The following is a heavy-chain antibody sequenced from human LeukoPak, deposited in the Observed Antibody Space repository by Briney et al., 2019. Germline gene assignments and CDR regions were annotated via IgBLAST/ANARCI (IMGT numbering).Heavy chain of an antibody. CDR1: GFTFSSYA. V-gene: IGHV3-21*01. CDR3: ARVDVVVPAAMSDAFDI. CDR2: ISSSSSYI. J-gene: IGHJ3*02. Sequence: GGSLRLSCAASGFTFSSYAMHWVRQAPGKGLEWVSSISSSSSYIYYADSVKGRFTISRDNAKNSLYLQMNSLRAEDTAVYYCARVDVVVPAAMSDAFDIWGQGTMVTVSS. D-gene: IGHD2-2*01.